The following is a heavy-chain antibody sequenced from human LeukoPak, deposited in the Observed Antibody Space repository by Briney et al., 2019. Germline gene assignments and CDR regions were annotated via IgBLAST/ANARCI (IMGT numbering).Heavy chain of an antibody. CDR2: ISPYNGNT. CDR3: ARDMYSSSSFDS. V-gene: IGHV1-18*01. CDR1: GYTFTEYG. Sequence: ASVKVSCKASGYTFTEYGIVWVRQAPGQGLEWMGWISPYNGNTNYIQRLQARLTMTTDTSTSTAYMELSSLRSEDTAVYYCARDMYSSSSFDSWGQGTLVTVSS. D-gene: IGHD6-13*01. J-gene: IGHJ5*01.